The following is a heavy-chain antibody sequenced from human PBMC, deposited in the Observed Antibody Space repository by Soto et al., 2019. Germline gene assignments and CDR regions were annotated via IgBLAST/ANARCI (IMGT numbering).Heavy chain of an antibody. V-gene: IGHV3-23*01. CDR3: AKGIVVVPAAAQHHHYYYGMDV. J-gene: IGHJ6*02. Sequence: EVQLLESGGGLVQPGGSLRLSCAASGFTFSSYAMSWVRQAPGKGLEWVSAISGSGGSTYYADSVKGRFTISRDNSKNTLYLQMNSLRAEDTAVYYCAKGIVVVPAAAQHHHYYYGMDVWGQGTTVTVSS. CDR1: GFTFSSYA. CDR2: ISGSGGST. D-gene: IGHD2-2*01.